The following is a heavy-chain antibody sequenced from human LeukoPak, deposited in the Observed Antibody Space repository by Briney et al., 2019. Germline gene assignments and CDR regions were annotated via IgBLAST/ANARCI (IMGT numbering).Heavy chain of an antibody. V-gene: IGHV3-11*03. J-gene: IGHJ5*01. D-gene: IGHD6-13*01. Sequence: GGSLRLSCAASGFAFSDYYMSWIRQAPGKGLEWLSYISSTSSFTNYADSVKGRFTISRDNAKNSLYLQMNSLRSDDTAVYYCATDGRGHWDTSSWYLGNWFDSWGQGTVVTVSS. CDR1: GFAFSDYY. CDR3: ATDGRGHWDTSSWYLGNWFDS. CDR2: ISSTSSFT.